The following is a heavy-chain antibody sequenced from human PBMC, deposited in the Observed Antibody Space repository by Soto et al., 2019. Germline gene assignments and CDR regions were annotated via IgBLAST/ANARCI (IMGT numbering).Heavy chain of an antibody. CDR3: AIAVAGTHGMDV. Sequence: QVQLVHSGAAVKKPGSSVKVSCKASGGTFSSYTISWVRQAPGQGLEWMGRIIPILGIANYAQKFQGRVTITADKSTSTDYMELSSLRSEDTAVYYCAIAVAGTHGMDVWGQGTTVTVSS. CDR2: IIPILGIA. V-gene: IGHV1-69*02. D-gene: IGHD6-19*01. J-gene: IGHJ6*02. CDR1: GGTFSSYT.